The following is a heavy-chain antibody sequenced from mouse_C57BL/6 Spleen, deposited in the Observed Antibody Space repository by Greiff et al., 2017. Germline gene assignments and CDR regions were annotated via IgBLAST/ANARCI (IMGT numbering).Heavy chain of an antibody. D-gene: IGHD1-1*01. J-gene: IGHJ1*03. V-gene: IGHV5-17*01. CDR2: ISSGSSTI. CDR3: ARGDGSSYWYFDV. CDR1: GFTFSDYG. Sequence: EVQRVESGGGLVKPGGSLKLSCAASGFTFSDYGMHWVRQAPEKGLEWVAYISSGSSTIYYADQVKGRFTISRDNAKNTLFLQMTSLRSEDTAMYYCARGDGSSYWYFDVWGTGTTVTVSS.